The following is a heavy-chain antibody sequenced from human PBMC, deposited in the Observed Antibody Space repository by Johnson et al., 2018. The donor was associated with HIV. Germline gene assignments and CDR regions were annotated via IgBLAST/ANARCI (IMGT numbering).Heavy chain of an antibody. CDR1: GLTFSSYT. Sequence: VQLVESGGGVVQPGRSLRLSCTASGLTFSSYTMHWVRQAPGKGLEWVAVLSYDGSYKYYADSVKGRFTISRDNSKNTLYLQMNSLRPEDTAVYYCATCRVPAAMFDALDIWGQGTMVTVSS. CDR3: ATCRVPAAMFDALDI. J-gene: IGHJ3*02. V-gene: IGHV3-30*04. D-gene: IGHD2-2*01. CDR2: LSYDGSYK.